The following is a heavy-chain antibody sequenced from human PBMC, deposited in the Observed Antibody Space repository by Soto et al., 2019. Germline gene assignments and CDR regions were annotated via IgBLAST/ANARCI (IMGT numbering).Heavy chain of an antibody. Sequence: EVQLVESGGGLVQPGGSLRLSCGVSGFTFGDYWMTWVRQAPGKGLEWVANMNQDGNERFYVDSVKGRFTIFRDNAENSLYLQMNSLRAEDTAVYYCASLRISYAVDVWGQGTTVTVSS. V-gene: IGHV3-7*05. J-gene: IGHJ6*02. CDR1: GFTFGDYW. CDR2: MNQDGNER. CDR3: ASLRISYAVDV. D-gene: IGHD3-10*01.